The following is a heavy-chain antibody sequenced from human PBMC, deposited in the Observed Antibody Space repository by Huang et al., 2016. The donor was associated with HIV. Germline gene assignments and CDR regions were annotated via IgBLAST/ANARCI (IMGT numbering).Heavy chain of an antibody. CDR3: ARGWLQLWYLAD. Sequence: QVQLVQSGPEVKSPGASVKVTCKASGYTFTNFAVLWVRQAPGQRPEWLGGITSGTGDTNYSQKFQGRVTISRDTSTSTAYLELSSLSSEDTAIYFCARGWLQLWYLADWGQGSLVTVSS. V-gene: IGHV1-3*01. J-gene: IGHJ4*02. CDR2: ITSGTGDT. D-gene: IGHD5-12*01. CDR1: GYTFTNFA.